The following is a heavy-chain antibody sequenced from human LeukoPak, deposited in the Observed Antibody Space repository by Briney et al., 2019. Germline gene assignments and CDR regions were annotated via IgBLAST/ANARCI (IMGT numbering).Heavy chain of an antibody. Sequence: PGGSLRLSCTASGFTFGDYAMSWVRQAPGKGLEWVGFIRSKAYGGTTEYAASVKGRFIISRDDSKSIAYLQMNSLKTEDTAVYYCTREVAARGGDYWGQGTLVTVSS. J-gene: IGHJ4*02. V-gene: IGHV3-49*04. CDR1: GFTFGDYA. CDR2: IRSKAYGGTT. CDR3: TREVAARGGDY. D-gene: IGHD6-6*01.